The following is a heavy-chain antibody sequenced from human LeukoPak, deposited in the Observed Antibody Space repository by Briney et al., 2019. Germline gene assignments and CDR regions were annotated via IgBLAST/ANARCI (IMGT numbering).Heavy chain of an antibody. D-gene: IGHD3-10*01. CDR3: AKDRVVRPLPYYFDY. V-gene: IGHV3-23*01. CDR2: ISGSGGST. Sequence: GGSLRLSCAASGFTFSSYAMSWVRQAPGKGREWVSAISGSGGSTYYADSVKGRFTISRDNSKNTLYLQMNSLRAEDTAVYYCAKDRVVRPLPYYFDYWGQGTLVTVSS. J-gene: IGHJ4*02. CDR1: GFTFSSYA.